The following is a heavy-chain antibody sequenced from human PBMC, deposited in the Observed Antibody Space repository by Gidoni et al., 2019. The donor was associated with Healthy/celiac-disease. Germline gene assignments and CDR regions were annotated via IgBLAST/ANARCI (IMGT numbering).Heavy chain of an antibody. CDR1: GFTFSSYA. CDR2: IRGSGGST. D-gene: IGHD6-19*01. J-gene: IGHJ4*02. Sequence: EVQLLESGGGLVQPGGSLRLSYAASGFTFSSYAMSWVRQAPGKGLEWVSAIRGSGGSTYYADSVKGRFTISRDNSKNTLYLQMNSLRAEDTAVYYCAKAGGEMEIAVAGNFDYWGQGTLVTVSS. V-gene: IGHV3-23*01. CDR3: AKAGGEMEIAVAGNFDY.